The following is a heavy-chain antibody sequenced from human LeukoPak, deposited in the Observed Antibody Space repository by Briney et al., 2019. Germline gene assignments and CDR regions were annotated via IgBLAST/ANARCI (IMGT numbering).Heavy chain of an antibody. CDR2: IYYSGST. CDR3: AGYCSSTSCYPLYYFDY. Sequence: SQTLPLTCTVSGGSISSGDYYWSWIRQPPGKGLEWIGYIYYSGSTYYNPSLKSRVTISVDTSKNQFSLKLSSVTAADTAVYYCAGYCSSTSCYPLYYFDYWGQGTLVTVSS. V-gene: IGHV4-30-4*08. J-gene: IGHJ4*02. CDR1: GGSISSGDYY. D-gene: IGHD2-2*01.